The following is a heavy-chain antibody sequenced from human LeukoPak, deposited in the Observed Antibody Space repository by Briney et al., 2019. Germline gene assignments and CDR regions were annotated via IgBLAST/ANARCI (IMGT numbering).Heavy chain of an antibody. J-gene: IGHJ3*02. CDR1: GFTFSSYA. CDR3: AREKIYSSSWYGDAFDI. V-gene: IGHV3-30-3*01. D-gene: IGHD6-13*01. CDR2: ISYDGSNK. Sequence: PGGSLRLSCAASGFTFSSYAMHWVRQAPGKGLEWVAVISYDGSNKYYVDSVKGRFTISRDNSKNSLYLQMNSLRAEDTAVYYCAREKIYSSSWYGDAFDIWGQGTMVTVSS.